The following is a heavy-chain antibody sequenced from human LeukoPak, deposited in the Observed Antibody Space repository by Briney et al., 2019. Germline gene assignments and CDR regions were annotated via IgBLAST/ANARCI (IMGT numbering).Heavy chain of an antibody. J-gene: IGHJ5*02. D-gene: IGHD1-26*01. V-gene: IGHV1-69*10. Sequence: SSVTVSYKASGGTFISCAIRWVRQAPGQGLEWMGWIIPIFGIANYAQKFQGRVTITADKSTRTAYMELSSLRSEDTAVYYCARLGAYSGSYQTYNWFDPWGQGTLVTVSS. CDR1: GGTFISCA. CDR3: ARLGAYSGSYQTYNWFDP. CDR2: IIPIFGIA.